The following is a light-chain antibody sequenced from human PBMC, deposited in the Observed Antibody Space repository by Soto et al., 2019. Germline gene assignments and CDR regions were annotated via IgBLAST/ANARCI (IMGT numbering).Light chain of an antibody. Sequence: DIQMTQSPSSLSASVGDRVTITCQASQNINNYLNWYQQKPGRAPKLLIYDASNLEAGVPSRFRGSGSGTDFFLTISSLQPEDFAVYYCQQSHSKPLTFGGGTKVDIK. J-gene: IGKJ4*01. V-gene: IGKV1-33*01. CDR2: DAS. CDR3: QQSHSKPLT. CDR1: QNINNY.